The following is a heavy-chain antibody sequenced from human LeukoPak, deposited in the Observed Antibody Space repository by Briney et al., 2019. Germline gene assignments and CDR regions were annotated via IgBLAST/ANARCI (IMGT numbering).Heavy chain of an antibody. CDR2: ISSSSSYI. D-gene: IGHD4-23*01. CDR1: GFTFSSYS. V-gene: IGHV3-21*01. CDR3: ARGSTVVTQDY. Sequence: GGSLRLSCAASGFTFSSYSMNWVRQAPGQGLEWVSSISSSSSYIYYADSVKGRFTISRDNAKNSLYLQMNSLRAEDTAVYYCARGSTVVTQDYWGQGTLVTVSS. J-gene: IGHJ4*02.